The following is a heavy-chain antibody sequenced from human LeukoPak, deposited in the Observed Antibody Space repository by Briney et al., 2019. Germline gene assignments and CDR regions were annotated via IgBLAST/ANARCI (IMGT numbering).Heavy chain of an antibody. J-gene: IGHJ6*02. Sequence: GGSLRLSCAASGFILSNRWMTWVRQAPGKGPEWVANINKDESEKYYVDSVKGRFTISRDTAKNSLYLQMNNLRAEDTALYYCARNNDMDVWGQGTTVIVSS. CDR2: INKDESEK. CDR3: ARNNDMDV. V-gene: IGHV3-7*03. D-gene: IGHD1/OR15-1a*01. CDR1: GFILSNRW.